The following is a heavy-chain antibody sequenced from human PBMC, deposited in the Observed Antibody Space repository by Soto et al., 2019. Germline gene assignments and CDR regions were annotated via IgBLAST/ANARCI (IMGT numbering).Heavy chain of an antibody. CDR1: GFTVTSYA. V-gene: IGHV3-23*01. D-gene: IGHD4-4*01. CDR2: ISGDGGTS. CDR3: ARDSAYSNSRFDY. J-gene: IGHJ4*02. Sequence: EVQLLESGGGLVQPGGSLRLSCAASGFTVTSYAMSWVRQAPGKGLEWVSVISGDGGTSYYADSVRGRFTISRDFSKNTVILQMNSLRAEDTAIYYCARDSAYSNSRFDYWGQGTLVTVSS.